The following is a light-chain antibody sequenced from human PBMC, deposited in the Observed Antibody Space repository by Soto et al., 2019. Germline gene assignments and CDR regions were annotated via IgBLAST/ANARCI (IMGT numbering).Light chain of an antibody. J-gene: IGLJ2*01. Sequence: QSVLTQPPSASGTPGQRVTISCSGSSSNIGSNYVYWYQQLPGTAPKLLIYRNNQRPSGVPDRFSGSKSGTSASLGISGLRSEDEADYYWAAWDDSLTVVFGGGTQLTVL. CDR3: AAWDDSLTVV. CDR1: SSNIGSNY. CDR2: RNN. V-gene: IGLV1-47*01.